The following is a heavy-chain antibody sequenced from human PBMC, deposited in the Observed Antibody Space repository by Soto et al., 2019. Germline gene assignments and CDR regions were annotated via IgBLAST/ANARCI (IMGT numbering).Heavy chain of an antibody. CDR2: IYYSGTT. D-gene: IGHD2-15*01. J-gene: IGHJ4*02. Sequence: HVELQESGPGLVKPSETLSLTCNVSGDSIGRGGYYWSWIRQHPGKGLEWLGHIYYSGTTFYNPSLKSRITMSVDRSHNKFSLKLSSVTAADTAVYYCTRVDCSGGSCYSLDYWGQGTLVTVSS. CDR3: TRVDCSGGSCYSLDY. CDR1: GDSIGRGGYY. V-gene: IGHV4-31*03.